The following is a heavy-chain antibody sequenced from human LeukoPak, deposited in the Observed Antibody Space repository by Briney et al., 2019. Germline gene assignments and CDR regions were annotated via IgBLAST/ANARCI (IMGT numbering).Heavy chain of an antibody. D-gene: IGHD1-26*01. CDR1: GYTFTSYY. J-gene: IGHJ5*02. CDR2: INPSGGST. Sequence: ASVKVSCKASGYTFTSYYMHWVRQAPGEGLEWVGIINPSGGSTSYAQKFQGRVTMTRDMSTSTVYMELSSLRSEATSVSYCARDSGSYFLENWFDPWGQGTLVTVSS. V-gene: IGHV1-46*01. CDR3: ARDSGSYFLENWFDP.